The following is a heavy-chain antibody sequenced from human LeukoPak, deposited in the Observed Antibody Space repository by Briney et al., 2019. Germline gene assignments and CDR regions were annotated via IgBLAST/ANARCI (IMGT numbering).Heavy chain of an antibody. Sequence: GGSLRLSCAASGFTFSSYAMSWVRQAPGKGLEWVSAISGSGGSTYYADSVKGRFTISRDNSKNTLYLQMDSLRAEDTAVYYCAKDPIVVDAFDIWGQGTMVTVSS. D-gene: IGHD2-15*01. CDR2: ISGSGGST. CDR1: GFTFSSYA. V-gene: IGHV3-23*01. CDR3: AKDPIVVDAFDI. J-gene: IGHJ3*02.